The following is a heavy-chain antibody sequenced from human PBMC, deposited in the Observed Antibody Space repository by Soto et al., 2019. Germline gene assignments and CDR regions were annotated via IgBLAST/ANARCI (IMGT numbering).Heavy chain of an antibody. CDR1: GFTVSSNY. CDR3: ARGGGEEAVAGFKGAFDI. Sequence: EVQLVESGGGLVQPGGSLRLSCAASGFTVSSNYMSWVRQAPGKGLAWVSVIYSGGSTYYADSVKGRFTISRHNSKNTLYLQMNSLRAEDTAVYYCARGGGEEAVAGFKGAFDIWGQGTMVTVSS. V-gene: IGHV3-53*04. CDR2: IYSGGST. D-gene: IGHD6-19*01. J-gene: IGHJ3*02.